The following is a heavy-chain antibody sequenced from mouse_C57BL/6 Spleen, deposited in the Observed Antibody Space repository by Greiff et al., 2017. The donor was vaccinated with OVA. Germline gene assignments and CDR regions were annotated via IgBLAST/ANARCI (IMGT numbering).Heavy chain of an antibody. Sequence: QVQLQQSGAELVRPGASVTLSCKASGYTFTDYEMHWVKQTPVHGLEWIGAIDPETGGTAYNQKFKGKAILTADKSSSTAYMELRSLTSEDSAVYYCTMGGTYFDYWGQGTTLTVSS. V-gene: IGHV1-15*01. D-gene: IGHD4-1*01. J-gene: IGHJ2*01. CDR1: GYTFTDYE. CDR3: TMGGTYFDY. CDR2: IDPETGGT.